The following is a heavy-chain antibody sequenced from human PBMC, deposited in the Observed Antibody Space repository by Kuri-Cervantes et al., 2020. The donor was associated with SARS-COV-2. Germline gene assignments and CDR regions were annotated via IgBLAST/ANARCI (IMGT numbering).Heavy chain of an antibody. CDR2: ISGSGGST. Sequence: GESLKISCAASGFTFSSYAMSWVRQAPGKGLEWVSAISGSGGSTYYADSVKGRFTTSRDNSKNTLYLQMNSLRAEDTAVYYCAKDLGSGWYYYGMDVWGQGTTVTVSS. CDR1: GFTFSSYA. J-gene: IGHJ6*02. D-gene: IGHD6-19*01. V-gene: IGHV3-23*01. CDR3: AKDLGSGWYYYGMDV.